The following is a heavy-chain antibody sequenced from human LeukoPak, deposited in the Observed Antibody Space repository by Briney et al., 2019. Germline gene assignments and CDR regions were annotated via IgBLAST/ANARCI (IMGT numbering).Heavy chain of an antibody. J-gene: IGHJ3*02. Sequence: ASVKVSCKASGYTFTSYDINWVRQATGQGLEWMGWMNPNSGNTGYAQKFQGRVTITRNTSISTAYVELSSLRSEDTAVYYCARAGYSGSHDAFDIWGQGTMVTVSS. CDR2: MNPNSGNT. D-gene: IGHD1-26*01. V-gene: IGHV1-8*03. CDR1: GYTFTSYD. CDR3: ARAGYSGSHDAFDI.